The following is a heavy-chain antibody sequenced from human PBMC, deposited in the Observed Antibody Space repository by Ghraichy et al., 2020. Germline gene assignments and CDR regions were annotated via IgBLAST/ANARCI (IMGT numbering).Heavy chain of an antibody. CDR2: ISTDSRTT. Sequence: GGSLRLSCAASGFTFSNYAMSWVRQPPGKGLEWLAPISTDSRTTYYADSVKGRFTISRDNSKNMLYLQMNSLRVDDTAVYYCARGSSRYGDLDGWGQGTLVTVSS. D-gene: IGHD4-17*01. V-gene: IGHV3-23*01. CDR1: GFTFSNYA. CDR3: ARGSSRYGDLDG. J-gene: IGHJ4*02.